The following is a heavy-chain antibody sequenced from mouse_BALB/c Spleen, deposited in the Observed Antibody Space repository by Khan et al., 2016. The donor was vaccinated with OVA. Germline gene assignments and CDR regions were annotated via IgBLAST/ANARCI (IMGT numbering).Heavy chain of an antibody. V-gene: IGHV2-6-7*01. Sequence: QVQLKESGPGLVAPSQSLSITCTVSGFSLTGYGVNWVRQPPGKGLEWLGMIWGEGSTDYNSALKSRLSISKDNSTSQVFLKMNSLQTDDTARYYCSRDRGLGRAMDYWGQGTSVTVSS. CDR1: GFSLTGYG. D-gene: IGHD4-1*01. CDR2: IWGEGST. J-gene: IGHJ4*01. CDR3: SRDRGLGRAMDY.